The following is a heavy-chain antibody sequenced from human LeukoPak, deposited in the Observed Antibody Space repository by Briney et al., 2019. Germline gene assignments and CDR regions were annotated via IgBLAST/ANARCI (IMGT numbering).Heavy chain of an antibody. D-gene: IGHD4-17*01. CDR2: ISSSGSTI. Sequence: GGSLRLSRAASGFTFSDYYMSWICQAPGKGLEWVSYISSSGSTIYYADSVKGRFTISRDNAKNSLYLQMNSLRAEDTAVYYCARDYDYGDSYFDYWGQGTLVTVSS. CDR3: ARDYDYGDSYFDY. CDR1: GFTFSDYY. J-gene: IGHJ4*02. V-gene: IGHV3-11*01.